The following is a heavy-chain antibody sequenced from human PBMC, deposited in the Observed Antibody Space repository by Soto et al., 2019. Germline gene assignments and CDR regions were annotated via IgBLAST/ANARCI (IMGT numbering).Heavy chain of an antibody. V-gene: IGHV4-30-4*01. D-gene: IGHD3-22*01. J-gene: IGHJ5*02. CDR1: GGSISSGDYY. Sequence: SETLSLTCTVSGGSISSGDYYWSWIRQPPGKGLEWIGYIYYSGSTYYNPSLKSRVTISVDTSKNQFSLKLSSVTAADTAVYYCASEAYYDSSGQVFDPWGQGTLVTV. CDR2: IYYSGST. CDR3: ASEAYYDSSGQVFDP.